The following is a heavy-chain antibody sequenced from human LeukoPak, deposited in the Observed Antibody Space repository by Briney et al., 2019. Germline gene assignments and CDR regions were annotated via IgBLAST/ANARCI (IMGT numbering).Heavy chain of an antibody. V-gene: IGHV3-7*03. CDR2: IKEDGSEK. CDR1: GFTFSSYW. D-gene: IGHD5-18*01. CDR3: ASDAYSYGSDLRGH. J-gene: IGHJ4*02. Sequence: PGGSLRLSCAASGFTFSSYWMSWVRQAPGKGLEWVANIKEDGSEKYYVDSVKGRFTISRDNAKNSLHLQMNSLRAEDTAVYYCASDAYSYGSDLRGHWGQGTLVTVSS.